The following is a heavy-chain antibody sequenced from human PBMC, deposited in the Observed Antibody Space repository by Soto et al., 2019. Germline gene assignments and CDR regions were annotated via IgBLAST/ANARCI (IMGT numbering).Heavy chain of an antibody. J-gene: IGHJ6*03. V-gene: IGHV3-33*01. Sequence: GGSLRLSCAASGFTFSSYGMHWVRQAPGKGLEWVAVIWYDGSNKYYADSVKGRFTISRDNSKNTLYLQMNSLRAEDTAVYYCARVSAYCGGDCPSYYYYYMDVWGKGTTVTVSS. CDR2: IWYDGSNK. D-gene: IGHD2-21*01. CDR1: GFTFSSYG. CDR3: ARVSAYCGGDCPSYYYYYMDV.